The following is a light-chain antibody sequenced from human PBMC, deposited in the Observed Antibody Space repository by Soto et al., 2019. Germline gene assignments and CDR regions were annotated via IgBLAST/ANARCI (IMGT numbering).Light chain of an antibody. CDR1: SSDVGGYNY. J-gene: IGLJ1*01. Sequence: QSVLTQPASVSGSPGQSITISCTGTSSDVGGYNYVSWYQQHPGKAPKLMIYDVSNRPSGVSNRFSGSKSGNTASLTISGLQAEDEADYYCSSYTSSFTLYVFGTGTRSPS. V-gene: IGLV2-14*01. CDR2: DVS. CDR3: SSYTSSFTLYV.